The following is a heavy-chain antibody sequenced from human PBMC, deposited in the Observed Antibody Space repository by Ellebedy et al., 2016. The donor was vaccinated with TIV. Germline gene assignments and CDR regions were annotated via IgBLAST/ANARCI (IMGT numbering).Heavy chain of an antibody. Sequence: MPSETLSPTCTLSGDSPSSYYWVWIRQPPGKVMELVGYIYYSGATQYNPSLKSRVSISAVTSKQQVSLKLRSLTAADTAVYYCARAPPSVTTADWYFDLWGRGSLVTVSS. J-gene: IGHJ2*01. CDR3: ARAPPSVTTADWYFDL. D-gene: IGHD4-17*01. CDR2: IYYSGAT. V-gene: IGHV4-59*01. CDR1: GDSPSSYY.